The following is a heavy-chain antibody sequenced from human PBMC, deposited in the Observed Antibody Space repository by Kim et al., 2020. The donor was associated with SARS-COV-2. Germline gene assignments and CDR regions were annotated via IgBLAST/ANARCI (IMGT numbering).Heavy chain of an antibody. D-gene: IGHD3-10*01. V-gene: IGHV3-30*07. CDR3: ARDRNTMVRGVSYWYFDL. Sequence: KGRFTISRDNSKNTLYLQMNSLRAEDTAVYYCARDRNTMVRGVSYWYFDLWGRGTLVTVSS. J-gene: IGHJ2*01.